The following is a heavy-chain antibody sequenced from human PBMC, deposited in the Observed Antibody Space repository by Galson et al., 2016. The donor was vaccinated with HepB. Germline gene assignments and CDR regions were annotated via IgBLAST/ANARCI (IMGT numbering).Heavy chain of an antibody. V-gene: IGHV2-5*02. D-gene: IGHD3-10*01. J-gene: IGHJ3*02. CDR1: GFSLTTSGVG. CDR2: IYWDDDE. CDR3: AHRLNHLLGFVGSKSYYTFDI. Sequence: PALVKPTQTLTLTCTFSGFSLTTSGVGVGWIRQPPGKALEWLALIYWDDDERYSPSLKSRLTITKDTSKNQVVLTITNMDPVDTATYYCAHRLNHLLGFVGSKSYYTFDIWGQGTMVTVSS.